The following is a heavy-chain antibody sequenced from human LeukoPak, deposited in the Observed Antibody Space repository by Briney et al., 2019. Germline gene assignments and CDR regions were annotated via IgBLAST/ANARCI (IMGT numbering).Heavy chain of an antibody. D-gene: IGHD5-18*01. J-gene: IGHJ4*02. CDR1: GGSISGYY. CDR3: ASRANSYGPIDY. Sequence: SETLSLTCTVSGGSISGYYWTWIRQPPGKGLEWIGYMYYNAGTHYNPSLKGRLTISIDTSKNQFSLKLSSVTAADTAVYYCASRANSYGPIDYWGQGTLVTVSS. V-gene: IGHV4-59*01. CDR2: MYYNAGT.